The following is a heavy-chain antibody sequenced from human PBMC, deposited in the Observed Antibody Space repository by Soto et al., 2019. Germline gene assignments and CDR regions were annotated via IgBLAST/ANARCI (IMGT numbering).Heavy chain of an antibody. J-gene: IGHJ4*02. CDR3: AKDSGQWLDQIDYFDY. V-gene: IGHV3-30*18. D-gene: IGHD6-19*01. CDR2: ISYDGSNK. Sequence: PGGSLRLSCAASGFTFSSYGMHWVRQAPGKGLEWVAVISYDGSNKYYADSVKGRFTISRDNSKNTLYLQMNSLRAEDTAVYYCAKDSGQWLDQIDYFDYWVQGTLVTVSS. CDR1: GFTFSSYG.